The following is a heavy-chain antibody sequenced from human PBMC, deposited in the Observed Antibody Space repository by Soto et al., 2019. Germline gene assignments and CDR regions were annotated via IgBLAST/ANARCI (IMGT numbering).Heavy chain of an antibody. J-gene: IGHJ4*02. CDR2: ISPHNSNT. V-gene: IGHV1-18*01. CDR1: GYTFNTYF. CDR3: ARDTGNSFDY. Sequence: HVQLVQSGGELKKPGASVKVSCNTSGYTFNTYFITWVRQAPGQGLEWMGWISPHNSNTNYAEKLQGRVTMTADTITKTAYMELRNLRMDDTAVYYCARDTGNSFDYGGQGTPVTVSS.